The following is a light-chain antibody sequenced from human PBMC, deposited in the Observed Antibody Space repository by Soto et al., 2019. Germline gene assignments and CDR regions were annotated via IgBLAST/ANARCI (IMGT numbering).Light chain of an antibody. J-gene: IGLJ3*02. CDR1: NIGSKN. CDR3: QVWDSITAAWV. V-gene: IGLV3-9*01. CDR2: RDV. Sequence: SYELTQPLSVSVALGQTARITCGGNNIGSKNVHWYQHKPGQAPVLVIYRDVNRPSGIPERFSGSNSGNTATLTISRAQAGDEADYYCQVWDSITAAWVFGGGTKVTVL.